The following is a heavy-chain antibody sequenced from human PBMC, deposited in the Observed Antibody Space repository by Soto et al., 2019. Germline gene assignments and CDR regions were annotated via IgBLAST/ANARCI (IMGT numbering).Heavy chain of an antibody. J-gene: IGHJ4*02. CDR3: ARLGGYVSVGYYYLWDS. Sequence: LSLTCRVSDGSMNSDSSYWGWIRQPPGKGLEWIGVINHSGSTYHNLSLKGRVTMSVDASRNQFSLKLTSMTAADTAVYYCARLGGYVSVGYYYLWDSWGQGTLVTASS. V-gene: IGHV4-39*01. CDR2: INHSGST. CDR1: DGSMNSDSSY. D-gene: IGHD3-22*01.